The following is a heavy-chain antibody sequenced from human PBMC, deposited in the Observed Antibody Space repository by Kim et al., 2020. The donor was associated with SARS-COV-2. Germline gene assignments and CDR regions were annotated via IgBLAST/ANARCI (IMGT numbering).Heavy chain of an antibody. CDR1: GYTFTSYG. J-gene: IGHJ4*02. D-gene: IGHD2-2*01. CDR3: ARDEPTSQLRYQLPDPYFDY. Sequence: ASVKVSCKASGYTFTSYGISWVRQAPGQGLEWMGWISAYNGNTNYAQKLQGRVTMTTDTSTSTAYMELRSLRSDDTAVYYCARDEPTSQLRYQLPDPYFDYWGQGTLVTVSS. V-gene: IGHV1-18*01. CDR2: ISAYNGNT.